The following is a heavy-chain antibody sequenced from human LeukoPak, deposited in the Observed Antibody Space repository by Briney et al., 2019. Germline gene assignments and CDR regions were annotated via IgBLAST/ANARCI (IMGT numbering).Heavy chain of an antibody. V-gene: IGHV1-8*01. Sequence: GASVVVSSKACRYSFTSHDINWERQATGQGVEWVVWMNYNSGNTGDAQKFQGRVTMSRTTSISTAYMELSSLRSEDTAVYHCARDKAGLRDFDWLAGYYYAMDGWGQGTTVTVSS. D-gene: IGHD3-9*01. CDR3: ARDKAGLRDFDWLAGYYYAMDG. CDR2: MNYNSGNT. J-gene: IGHJ6*02. CDR1: RYSFTSHD.